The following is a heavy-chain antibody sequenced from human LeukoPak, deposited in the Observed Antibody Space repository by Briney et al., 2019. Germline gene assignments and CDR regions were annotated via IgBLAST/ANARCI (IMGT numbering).Heavy chain of an antibody. CDR2: IHTSGST. Sequence: PSETLSLTCTVSVGSLSSYLWSWIRQPAGKGLEWIGRIHTSGSTNYNSSLKTRVAMSLDKSKNQSSLNLTSVTAADTAVYYCARETRESRYFDLWGRGTPVTVSS. CDR3: ARETRESRYFDL. D-gene: IGHD4-23*01. CDR1: VGSLSSYL. V-gene: IGHV4-4*07. J-gene: IGHJ2*01.